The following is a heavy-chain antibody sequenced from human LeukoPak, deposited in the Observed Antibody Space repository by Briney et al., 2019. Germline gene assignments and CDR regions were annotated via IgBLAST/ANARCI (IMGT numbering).Heavy chain of an antibody. CDR3: TRHLMDYEVSAGLHHSYTDV. V-gene: IGHV3-74*01. J-gene: IGHJ6*02. CDR1: GFTFSSYW. CDR2: INGDGRNI. Sequence: GGSLRLSCAASGFTFSSYWMHWVRQAPGKGLVWVSRINGDGRNINYADSVRGRFTISRDNAKNTLYLQMNTLRVEDTAVYYCTRHLMDYEVSAGLHHSYTDVCGQGTMGTVSS. D-gene: IGHD3-9*01.